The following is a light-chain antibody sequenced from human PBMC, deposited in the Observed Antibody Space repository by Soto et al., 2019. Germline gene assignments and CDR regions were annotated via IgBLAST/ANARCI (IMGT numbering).Light chain of an antibody. V-gene: IGKV3-15*01. CDR3: QEYNKPPPVT. J-gene: IGKJ4*01. CDR1: QSVGSN. Sequence: EVVMTQSRATLSVSPGEGATLSCRASQSVGSNLAWYQQKPGQAPRLLIYGASTRATGIAARFSGSGSGTEFTLTISSLQSEDFAVYYCQEYNKPPPVTFGGGTTVEFK. CDR2: GAS.